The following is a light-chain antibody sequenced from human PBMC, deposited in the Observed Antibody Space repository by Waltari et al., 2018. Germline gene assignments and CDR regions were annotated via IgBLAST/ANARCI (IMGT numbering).Light chain of an antibody. V-gene: IGKV1-33*01. Sequence: DIQLTQSPSSLSASVGDRVTITCQASQDIRKYLNWYQQRPGKAPKLLIYDASNLDFGVPSRFSGRGSGTHFTFTLSSLQPEDIATYYCQQHDVVPITFGQGTRLE. CDR1: QDIRKY. J-gene: IGKJ5*01. CDR3: QQHDVVPIT. CDR2: DAS.